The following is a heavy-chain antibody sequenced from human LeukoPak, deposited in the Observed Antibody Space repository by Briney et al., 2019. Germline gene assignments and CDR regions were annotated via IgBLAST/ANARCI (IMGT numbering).Heavy chain of an antibody. CDR1: GFTLSSYA. D-gene: IGHD3-16*01. Sequence: PGGSLRLSCAASGFTLSSYAMSWVRQAPGKGLEWVSAISGSGGSTYYADSVKGRFTISRDNSKNTLYLQMNSLRAEDTAVYYCAKGAYDYVWGGGFDYWGQGTLVTVSS. V-gene: IGHV3-23*01. CDR3: AKGAYDYVWGGGFDY. J-gene: IGHJ4*02. CDR2: ISGSGGST.